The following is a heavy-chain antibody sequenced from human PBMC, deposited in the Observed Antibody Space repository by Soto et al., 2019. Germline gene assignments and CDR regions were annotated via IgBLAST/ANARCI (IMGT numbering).Heavy chain of an antibody. CDR1: GYTFTGYY. CDR2: INPNSGGT. D-gene: IGHD4-17*01. Sequence: QVQLVQAGAEVKKPGASVKVSCKASGYTFTGYYMHCVRQAPGQGLEWMGWINPNSGGTNYAQKFQGWVTMTRDTSSSTAYRERRRLRTDDTAVYYCARDGADYGDYAVDYWGQGTLVTGSS. V-gene: IGHV1-2*04. J-gene: IGHJ4*02. CDR3: ARDGADYGDYAVDY.